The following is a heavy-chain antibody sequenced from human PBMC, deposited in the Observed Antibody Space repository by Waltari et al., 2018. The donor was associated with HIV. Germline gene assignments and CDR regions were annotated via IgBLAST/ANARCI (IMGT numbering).Heavy chain of an antibody. CDR3: ARGIDAQRVAAPCLDI. CDR1: GGSISTYY. Sequence: QVQLRESGPGLVKPSETLSLTCTVSGGSISTYYWTWIRQPPGKGLEWIGYIYNSRSTDDNPSLKSRATISVDTSKNQFSLKLSAVTTADTAVYYCARGIDAQRVAAPCLDIWGQGTMVTVSS. D-gene: IGHD6-25*01. V-gene: IGHV4-59*01. J-gene: IGHJ3*02. CDR2: IYNSRST.